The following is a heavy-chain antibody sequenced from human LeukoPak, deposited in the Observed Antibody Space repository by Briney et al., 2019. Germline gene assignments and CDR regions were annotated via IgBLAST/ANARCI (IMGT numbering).Heavy chain of an antibody. Sequence: ESLRISCKGSGYIFTNYWISWVRQMPGKGLEWMGRLDPSDSYTNYSPSFQGHVTISADKSITTAYLQWTSLQASDSAIYYCAKHVAGSTYYFDYWGQGTLVTVSS. J-gene: IGHJ4*02. CDR2: LDPSDSYT. V-gene: IGHV5-10-1*01. CDR1: GYIFTNYW. D-gene: IGHD2-21*01. CDR3: AKHVAGSTYYFDY.